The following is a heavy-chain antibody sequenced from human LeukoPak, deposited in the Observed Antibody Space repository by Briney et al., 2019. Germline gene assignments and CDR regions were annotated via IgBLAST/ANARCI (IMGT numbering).Heavy chain of an antibody. D-gene: IGHD2-2*01. CDR2: INPSDGTT. V-gene: IGHV1-46*01. CDR3: ARKPPVVPAAMPDN. J-gene: IGHJ4*02. CDR1: GFTFTRYF. Sequence: ASVKVSCKASGFTFTRYFMHWVRQAPGQGLEWVGIINPSDGTTSYAQKFQGRVTMTRDTSTSTVYMELNSLRSEDTAVYYCARKPPVVPAAMPDNWGQGTLVTVSS.